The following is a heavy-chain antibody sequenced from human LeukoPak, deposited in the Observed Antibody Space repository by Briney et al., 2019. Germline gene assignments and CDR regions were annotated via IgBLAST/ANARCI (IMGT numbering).Heavy chain of an antibody. Sequence: APVKVSCKASGYTFTSYAKHWVRQAPGQRLEWMGWINAGNGNTKYSQKFQGRVTITRDTSASTAYMELSSLRSEDTAVYYCARSYQVVPEFDYWGQGTLVTVSS. CDR3: ARSYQVVPEFDY. V-gene: IGHV1-3*01. CDR2: INAGNGNT. D-gene: IGHD2-2*01. J-gene: IGHJ4*02. CDR1: GYTFTSYA.